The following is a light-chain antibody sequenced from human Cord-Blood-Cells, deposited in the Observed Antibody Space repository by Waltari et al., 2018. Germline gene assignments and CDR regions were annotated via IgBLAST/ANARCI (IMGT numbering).Light chain of an antibody. CDR1: CRDVGGSHH. Sequence: QSALTQPRPVSGSPGRSVTISCTGTCRDVGGSHHVSWYQHHPGKAPQLMSYHVSKRPSGVPDRFSGSKSGNTASLTISGLQAEDDADYYCCSYAGNDVGFGGGTKLTVL. J-gene: IGLJ2*01. CDR3: CSYAGNDVG. V-gene: IGLV2-11*01. CDR2: HVS.